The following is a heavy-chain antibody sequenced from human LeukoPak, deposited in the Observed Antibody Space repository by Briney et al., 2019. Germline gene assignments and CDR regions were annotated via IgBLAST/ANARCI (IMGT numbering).Heavy chain of an antibody. CDR2: IYYSGST. V-gene: IGHV4-39*07. J-gene: IGHJ4*02. CDR1: GGSISSSSYY. D-gene: IGHD4-11*01. Sequence: PSETLSLTCTVSGGSISSSSYYWGWIRQPPGKGLEWIGSIYYSGSTYYNPSLKSRVTISVDTSKNQFSLKLSSVTAADTAVYYCARMGLQYSYYFDYWGQGTLVTVSS. CDR3: ARMGLQYSYYFDY.